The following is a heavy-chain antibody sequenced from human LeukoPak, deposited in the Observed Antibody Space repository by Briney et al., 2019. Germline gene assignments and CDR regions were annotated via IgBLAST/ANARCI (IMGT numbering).Heavy chain of an antibody. CDR1: GFTFSSYA. J-gene: IGHJ4*02. Sequence: GGPLRLSCAASGFTFSSYAMSWVRQAPGKGLEWVSAISGSGATTYYADSMKGRFTISRDNSKNTLYLQMNSLRAEDTAVYYCAKAPWIVLVTRPDYWGQGTLVTVSS. CDR3: AKAPWIVLVTRPDY. D-gene: IGHD3-22*01. V-gene: IGHV3-23*01. CDR2: ISGSGATT.